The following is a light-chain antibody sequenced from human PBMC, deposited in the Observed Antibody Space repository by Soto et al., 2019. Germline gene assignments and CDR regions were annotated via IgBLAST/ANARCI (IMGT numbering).Light chain of an antibody. CDR3: QQYNNWPPIP. V-gene: IGKV3-15*01. CDR1: QSVSSN. Sequence: EIVMTQSPATLSVSPGERATLSCRASQSVSSNLAWYQQKPGQAPRLLIYGASTRATGIPARFSGSGSGTEFTLTISSLQSEDFAVYYCQQYNNWPPIPFCQGTLLEIK. J-gene: IGKJ5*01. CDR2: GAS.